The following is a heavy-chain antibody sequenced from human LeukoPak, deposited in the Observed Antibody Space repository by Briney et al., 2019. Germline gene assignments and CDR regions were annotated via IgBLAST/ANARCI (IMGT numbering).Heavy chain of an antibody. D-gene: IGHD2-2*01. CDR1: GFTFSTYA. J-gene: IGHJ4*01. V-gene: IGHV3-23*01. CDR2: ISSSGGST. CDR3: AKFFPPARKRGDY. Sequence: GGSLRLSCAVSGFTFSTYALSWVRQAPGKGLEWVCTISSSGGSTYYADSVKGRFTIPRDNSKNALYLQVNSLRAEDTVIYYFAKFFPPARKRGDYCGQGTLVTVSS.